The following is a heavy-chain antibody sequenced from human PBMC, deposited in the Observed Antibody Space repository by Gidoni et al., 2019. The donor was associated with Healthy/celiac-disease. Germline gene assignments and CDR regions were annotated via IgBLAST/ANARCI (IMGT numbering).Heavy chain of an antibody. CDR2: MNPNSGNT. D-gene: IGHD3-22*01. J-gene: IGHJ4*02. V-gene: IGHV1-8*01. CDR1: GYTFTSYD. Sequence: QVQLVQSGAEVKKPGASVKVSCKASGYTFTSYDNNWVRQATGQGLEWMGWMNPNSGNTGYAQKFQGRGTMTRNTSRSTAYMELSSLRSEDTAVYYCARAKYYYDSSGYYALGFDYWGQGTLVTVSS. CDR3: ARAKYYYDSSGYYALGFDY.